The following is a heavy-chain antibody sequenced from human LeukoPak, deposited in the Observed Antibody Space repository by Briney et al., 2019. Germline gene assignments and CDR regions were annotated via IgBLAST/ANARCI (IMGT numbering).Heavy chain of an antibody. J-gene: IGHJ3*02. Sequence: SETLSLTCAVYGGSFSGYYWSWIRQPPGKGLEWIGEINHSGSTNYNPSLKSRVTISVDTSKNQFSLKLSSVTAADTAVYYCASSLPGASGGAFDIWGQGTMVTVSS. CDR3: ASSLPGASGGAFDI. CDR1: GGSFSGYY. V-gene: IGHV4-34*01. CDR2: INHSGST. D-gene: IGHD1-14*01.